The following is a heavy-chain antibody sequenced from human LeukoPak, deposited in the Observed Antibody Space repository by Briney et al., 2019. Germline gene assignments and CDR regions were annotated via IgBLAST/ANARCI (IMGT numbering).Heavy chain of an antibody. CDR2: IRYDGSNK. J-gene: IGHJ4*02. Sequence: GGSLRLSCAASGFTFSSYGMHWVRQAPGKGLEWVAFIRYDGSNKYYADSVKGRFTISRDDSKNTLYLQMNSLRAEDTAVYYCAKDSRYFDWLMDYWGQGTLVTVSS. CDR3: AKDSRYFDWLMDY. D-gene: IGHD3-9*01. CDR1: GFTFSSYG. V-gene: IGHV3-30*02.